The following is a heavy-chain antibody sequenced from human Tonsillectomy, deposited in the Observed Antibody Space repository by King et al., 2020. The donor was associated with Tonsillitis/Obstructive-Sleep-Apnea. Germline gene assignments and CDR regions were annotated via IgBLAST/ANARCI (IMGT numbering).Heavy chain of an antibody. J-gene: IGHJ6*03. CDR3: ARHSTVTTWGFYYYMDV. V-gene: IGHV3-11*05. Sequence: VQLVESGGGLVKPGGSLRLSCAASGFTFTDYYMTWIRQAPGKGLEWVSYISSSGSFTNYGVSVKGRLTISRDNARKSLFLQMNSLRADDTAVYFCARHSTVTTWGFYYYMDVWGKGTTVTVSS. CDR2: ISSSGSFT. D-gene: IGHD4-17*01. CDR1: GFTFTDYY.